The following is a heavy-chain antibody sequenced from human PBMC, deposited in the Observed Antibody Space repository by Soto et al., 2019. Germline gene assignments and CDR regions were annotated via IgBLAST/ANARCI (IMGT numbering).Heavy chain of an antibody. CDR3: AHSYYGILTGLREYYFDY. CDR1: GFSLSTSGVG. CDR2: IYWNDDK. J-gene: IGHJ4*02. Sequence: GXGPTLVNPTQSLTLTCTFSGFSLSTSGVGVGWIRQPPGKALEWLALIYWNDDKRYSPSLKSRLTITKDTSKNQVVLTMTNMDPVDTAKYYCAHSYYGILTGLREYYFDYWGQGTLVTAP. V-gene: IGHV2-5*01. D-gene: IGHD3-9*01.